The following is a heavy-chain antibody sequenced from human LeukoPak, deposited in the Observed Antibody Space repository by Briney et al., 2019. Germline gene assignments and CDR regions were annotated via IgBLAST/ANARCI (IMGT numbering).Heavy chain of an antibody. V-gene: IGHV3-74*01. Sequence: GGSLRLCCAASGFTLSNVWVLCVRWFRGYGLVSVLPICSDGSRTSYADSVKGRFSISRDNSKNTVYLQMNSLRVEDTAVYYCAKGPVSAIVGATTLDYWGQGTLVTVSS. CDR3: AKGPVSAIVGATTLDY. J-gene: IGHJ4*02. D-gene: IGHD1-26*01. CDR1: GFTLSNVW. CDR2: ICSDGSRT.